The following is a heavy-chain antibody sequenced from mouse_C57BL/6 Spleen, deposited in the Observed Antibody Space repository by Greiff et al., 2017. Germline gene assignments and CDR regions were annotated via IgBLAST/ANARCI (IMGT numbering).Heavy chain of an antibody. CDR2: IRLKSDNYAT. J-gene: IGHJ2*01. Sequence: EVKLMESGGGLVQPGGSMKLSCVASGFTFSNYWMNWVRQSPEKGLEWVAQIRLKSDNYATHYAESVKGRFTISRDDSKSSVYLQMNNLRAEDTGMYYCTGPQMPLHYYGSSYVFDYWGQGTTLTVSS. CDR3: TGPQMPLHYYGSSYVFDY. CDR1: GFTFSNYW. V-gene: IGHV6-3*01. D-gene: IGHD1-1*01.